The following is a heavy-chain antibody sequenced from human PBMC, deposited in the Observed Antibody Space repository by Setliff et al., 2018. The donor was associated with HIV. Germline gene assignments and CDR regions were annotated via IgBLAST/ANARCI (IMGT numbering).Heavy chain of an antibody. D-gene: IGHD3-10*01. CDR3: AGHFYYSGSGIWAGLDS. CDR2: IYTSGNT. Sequence: LSLTCTVSGDSISSGSYYWSWIRQPAGKGLEWIGRIYTSGNTNYNPSLKSRVTMSVDTSKKQFSLKLTSVTAADTAVYYCAGHFYYSGSGIWAGLDSWGQGTLVTVSS. CDR1: GDSISSGSYY. J-gene: IGHJ4*02. V-gene: IGHV4-61*02.